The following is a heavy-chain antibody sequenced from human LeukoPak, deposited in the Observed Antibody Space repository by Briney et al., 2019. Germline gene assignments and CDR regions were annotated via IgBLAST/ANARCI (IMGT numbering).Heavy chain of an antibody. CDR1: GFTFSSYA. J-gene: IGHJ3*02. CDR2: INHSGST. Sequence: PGGSLRLSCAASGFTFSSYAMSWVRQPPGKGLEWIGEINHSGSTNYNPSLKSRVTISVDTSKNQFSLKLSSVTAADTAVYYCARLDCSNYYDAFDIWGQGTMVTVSS. D-gene: IGHD4-11*01. CDR3: ARLDCSNYYDAFDI. V-gene: IGHV4-34*01.